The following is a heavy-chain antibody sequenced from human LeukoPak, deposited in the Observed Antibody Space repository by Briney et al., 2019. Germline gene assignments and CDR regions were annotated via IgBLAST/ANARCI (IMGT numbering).Heavy chain of an antibody. V-gene: IGHV4-39*07. J-gene: IGHJ4*02. CDR2: IYYSGST. CDR1: GGSISSYY. D-gene: IGHD3-9*01. CDR3: AREGGFDWDFDY. Sequence: SETLSLTCTVSGGSISSYYWGWIRQPPGKGLEWIGSIYYSGSTYYNPSLKSRVTISVDTSKNQFSLKLSSVTAADTAVYYCAREGGFDWDFDYWGQGTLVTVSS.